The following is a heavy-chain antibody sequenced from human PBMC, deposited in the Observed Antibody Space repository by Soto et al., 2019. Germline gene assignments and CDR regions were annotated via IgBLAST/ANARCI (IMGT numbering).Heavy chain of an antibody. Sequence: GGSLRLSCAASGFTFSDYYMSWIRQAPGKGLEWISYISGSNIYTNYADSVKGRFTISRDNAKNSLYLQMNSLRAEDTAVYYCARNVGSYGYYYYYGMDVWGQGTTVTVSS. CDR1: GFTFSDYY. V-gene: IGHV3-11*06. J-gene: IGHJ6*02. CDR2: ISGSNIYT. D-gene: IGHD1-26*01. CDR3: ARNVGSYGYYYYYGMDV.